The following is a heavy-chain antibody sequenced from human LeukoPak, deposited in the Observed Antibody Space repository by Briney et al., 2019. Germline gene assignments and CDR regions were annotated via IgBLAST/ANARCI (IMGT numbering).Heavy chain of an antibody. CDR3: AKGGPPTGASPRPWDFNY. J-gene: IGHJ4*02. Sequence: GGSLRLSCAASRFTFSTYGMHWVRQAPGKGLEWVAVISYDGSYESYADSVKGRFTISRDNSKNTLYLQMNSLRVEDTAVYYCAKGGPPTGASPRPWDFNYWGQGALVTVSS. CDR2: ISYDGSYE. D-gene: IGHD1-26*01. CDR1: RFTFSTYG. V-gene: IGHV3-30*18.